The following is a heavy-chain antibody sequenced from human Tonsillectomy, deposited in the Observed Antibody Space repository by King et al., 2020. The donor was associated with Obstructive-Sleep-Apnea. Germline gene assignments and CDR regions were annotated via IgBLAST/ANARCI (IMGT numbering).Heavy chain of an antibody. D-gene: IGHD1-20*01. CDR1: GGSITISSYY. V-gene: IGHV4-39*07. CDR2: IYYSGTT. Sequence: QLQELGPGLVKPSETLSLTCTVSGGSITISSYYWGWIRQPPGKGLEWIGSIYYSGTTYYNPSLKSRITISVDTSKNQFSLKLSSVTAADTAVYYCAGEFITGTDFDYWGQGTLVTVSS. CDR3: AGEFITGTDFDY. J-gene: IGHJ4*02.